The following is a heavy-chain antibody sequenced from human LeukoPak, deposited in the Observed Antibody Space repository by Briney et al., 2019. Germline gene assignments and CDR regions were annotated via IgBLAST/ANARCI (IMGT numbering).Heavy chain of an antibody. D-gene: IGHD6-19*01. CDR1: GYTFTSYG. CDR3: GRDSSGWYAPLDAFDI. V-gene: IGHV1-18*01. J-gene: IGHJ3*02. Sequence: ASVKVSCKASGYTFTSYGISWVRQAPGQGLQWMGWISAYNGNTNYAQKLQGRVTMTTDTSTSTAYTALSRLRSEDTAVYYCGRDSSGWYAPLDAFDIWGQGTMVTVSS. CDR2: ISAYNGNT.